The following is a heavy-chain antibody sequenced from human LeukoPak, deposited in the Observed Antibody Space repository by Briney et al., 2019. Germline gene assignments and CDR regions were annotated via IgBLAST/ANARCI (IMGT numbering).Heavy chain of an antibody. D-gene: IGHD1/OR15-1a*01. V-gene: IGHV4-4*09. J-gene: IGHJ3*02. CDR1: GGSISSYY. CDR2: IYTSGST. Sequence: SETLTLTCTVSGGSISSYYWSWIRQPPGKGLEWIGYIYTSGSTNYNPSLKSRVTISVDTSKNQSSLKLSSVTAADTAVYYCARHQQGDAFDIWGQGTMVTVSS. CDR3: ARHQQGDAFDI.